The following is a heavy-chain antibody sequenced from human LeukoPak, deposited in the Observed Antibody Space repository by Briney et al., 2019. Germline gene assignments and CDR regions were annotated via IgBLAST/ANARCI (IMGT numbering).Heavy chain of an antibody. CDR2: MNPNSGNT. CDR3: ARTPIAARPGNWFDP. Sequence: ASVKVSCKASGYTFTSYDLNWVRQATGQGLEWMGWMNPNSGNTGYAQKFQGRVTMTRNTSISTAYMELSSLRSEDTAVYYCARTPIAARPGNWFDPWGQGTLVTVSS. J-gene: IGHJ5*02. D-gene: IGHD6-6*01. CDR1: GYTFTSYD. V-gene: IGHV1-8*01.